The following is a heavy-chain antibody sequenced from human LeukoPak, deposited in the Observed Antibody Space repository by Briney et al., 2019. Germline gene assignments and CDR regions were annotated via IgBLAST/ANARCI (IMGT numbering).Heavy chain of an antibody. Sequence: GGSLRLSCAASGFSFSTYWMSWVRQAPGKGLEWVANIKQDGSEKYYVDSAKGRFTISRDNAKDSLYLQMNSLTAEDTAVYYCATDLGSSRPNFWGQGILVTVSS. D-gene: IGHD6-13*01. CDR2: IKQDGSEK. CDR3: ATDLGSSRPNF. J-gene: IGHJ4*02. V-gene: IGHV3-7*01. CDR1: GFSFSTYW.